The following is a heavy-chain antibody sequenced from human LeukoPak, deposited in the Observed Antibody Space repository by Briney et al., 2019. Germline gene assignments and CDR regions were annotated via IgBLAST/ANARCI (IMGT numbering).Heavy chain of an antibody. J-gene: IGHJ4*02. CDR3: ARKFGGVFNY. CDR1: GFTFSTYA. Sequence: GGSLRLSCAASGFTFSTYAMSWVRQAPGKGLEWVSAISSSGGSTYYADSVKGRFTISRDTAKDSLYLQMNSLRVEDTAVYYCARKFGGVFNYWGQGTPVTVSS. CDR2: ISSSGGST. D-gene: IGHD3-16*01. V-gene: IGHV3-23*01.